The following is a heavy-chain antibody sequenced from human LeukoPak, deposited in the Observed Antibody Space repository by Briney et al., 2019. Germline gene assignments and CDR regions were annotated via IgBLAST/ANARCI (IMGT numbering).Heavy chain of an antibody. V-gene: IGHV1-8*01. J-gene: IGHJ4*02. CDR1: GYTFTSYD. CDR3: ARVLLFVELSSYY. CDR2: MNTNSGNT. D-gene: IGHD3-10*01. Sequence: GASVKVSCKASGYTFTSYDINWVRQATGQGLEWMGWMNTNSGNTGYAQNFHVPLTMPSHTSISTAYMQLSSLRSEDTAVYYCARVLLFVELSSYYWGQGTLVTVSS.